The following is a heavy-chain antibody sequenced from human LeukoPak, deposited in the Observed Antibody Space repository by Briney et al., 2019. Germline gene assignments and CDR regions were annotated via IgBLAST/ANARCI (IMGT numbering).Heavy chain of an antibody. V-gene: IGHV4-4*07. J-gene: IGHJ4*02. CDR3: ATASVYSSGWYFDY. D-gene: IGHD6-19*01. Sequence: SETLSLTCTVSGDSISSYYWSWIRQPAGKGLEWIGRIHTSGSTNHNPSLTSRVTMSVDTSKNQFSLKLTSVTAADTAVYYCATASVYSSGWYFDYWGQGTLVTVSS. CDR2: IHTSGST. CDR1: GDSISSYY.